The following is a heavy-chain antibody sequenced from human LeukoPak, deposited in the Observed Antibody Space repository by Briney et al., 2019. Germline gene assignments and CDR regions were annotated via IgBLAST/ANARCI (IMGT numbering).Heavy chain of an antibody. J-gene: IGHJ4*02. CDR2: IYYSGST. CDR1: GGSISSYY. Sequence: SETLSLTCTGSGGSISSYYWSWIRQPPGKGLEWIGYIYYSGSTNYNPSLKSRVTISVDTSKNQFSLKLSSVTAADTAVYYCARVVVPAAMRGYYFDYWGQGTLVTVSS. D-gene: IGHD2-2*01. CDR3: ARVVVPAAMRGYYFDY. V-gene: IGHV4-59*01.